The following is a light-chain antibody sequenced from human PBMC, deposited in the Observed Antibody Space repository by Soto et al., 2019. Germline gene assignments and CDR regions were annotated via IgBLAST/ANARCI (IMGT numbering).Light chain of an antibody. J-gene: IGKJ1*01. CDR2: GSS. CDR1: QSVDSN. CDR3: QQYNIWPPT. V-gene: IGKV3-15*01. Sequence: EIVMTQSPATLSVSPGERATLSCRASQSVDSNLAWYQQTPGQAPRVLLYGSSTRATGIPARFSGSGSGTDFTLTISSLQSEDFAVYFCQQYNIWPPTFGQGTRVEIK.